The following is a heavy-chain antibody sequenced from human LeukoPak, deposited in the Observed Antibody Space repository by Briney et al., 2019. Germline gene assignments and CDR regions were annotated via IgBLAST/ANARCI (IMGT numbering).Heavy chain of an antibody. Sequence: SGGSLRLSCTASGFTFTSYAMSWVRQAPGEGLEWVSGISGDGDTTYYTDSVKGRFTISRDNSKNTLYLQMNSLRAEDTAVYYCAKSIQLISSCADYWGQGTLVIVSS. V-gene: IGHV3-23*01. J-gene: IGHJ4*02. CDR1: GFTFTSYA. CDR3: AKSIQLISSCADY. CDR2: ISGDGDTT. D-gene: IGHD5-18*01.